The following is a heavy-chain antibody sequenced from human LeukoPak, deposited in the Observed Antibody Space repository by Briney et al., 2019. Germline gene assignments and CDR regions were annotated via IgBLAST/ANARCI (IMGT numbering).Heavy chain of an antibody. D-gene: IGHD1-26*01. Sequence: PGGSLRLSCAASGFTFSSYGMHWVRQAPGKGLEWVAVIWYDGSNKYYADSVKGRFTISRDNSKNTLYLQMNSLRDEDTAVYYCASGELDYWGQGTLVTVSS. CDR1: GFTFSSYG. V-gene: IGHV3-33*01. CDR3: ASGELDY. J-gene: IGHJ4*02. CDR2: IWYDGSNK.